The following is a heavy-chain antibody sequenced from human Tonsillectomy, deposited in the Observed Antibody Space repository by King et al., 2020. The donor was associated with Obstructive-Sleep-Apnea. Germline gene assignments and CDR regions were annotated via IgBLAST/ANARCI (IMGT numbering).Heavy chain of an antibody. CDR2: ISGSSNTI. CDR3: AREGYCSSPPCYGPDAFAF. Sequence: LVESGGGLVQRGGSLRLSCAASGFTFSTYSMNWVRQAPGKVLEWFSYISGSSNTIYYTDSVKGRFTISKDNAKNSLYLQMNSLRAEDTAVYYGAREGYCSSPPCYGPDAFAFWGQGTMVTVSS. J-gene: IGHJ3*01. D-gene: IGHD2-2*01. V-gene: IGHV3-48*04. CDR1: GFTFSTYS.